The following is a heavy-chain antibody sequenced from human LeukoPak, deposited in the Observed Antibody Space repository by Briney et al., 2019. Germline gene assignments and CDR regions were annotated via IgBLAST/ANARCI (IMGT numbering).Heavy chain of an antibody. D-gene: IGHD2-21*01. V-gene: IGHV4-61*02. J-gene: IGHJ4*02. CDR3: ARDDVMGPDY. CDR1: GNSISSGDYY. Sequence: RSSETLSLTCTVSGNSISSGDYYWSWIRQPAGKGLEWIGRIYTSGSTNYNPSLKSRVTISVDTSKNQFSLKLSSVTAADTAVYYCARDDVMGPDYWGQGTLVTVSS. CDR2: IYTSGST.